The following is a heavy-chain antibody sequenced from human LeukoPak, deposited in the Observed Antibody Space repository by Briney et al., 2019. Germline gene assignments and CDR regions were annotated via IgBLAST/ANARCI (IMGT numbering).Heavy chain of an antibody. CDR2: VYYTGST. CDR3: ARESVVVGSSYYLDY. D-gene: IGHD2-15*01. CDR1: GGSISSSGYY. J-gene: IGHJ4*01. V-gene: IGHV4-39*07. Sequence: PSETLSLTCTVSGGSISSSGYYWGWIRQPPGKGLEWIGTVYYTGSTYYNPSLKSRVTISEDTSRNQFSLTMNSVTAADTAIYYCARESVVVGSSYYLDYWGHGTLVTVSS.